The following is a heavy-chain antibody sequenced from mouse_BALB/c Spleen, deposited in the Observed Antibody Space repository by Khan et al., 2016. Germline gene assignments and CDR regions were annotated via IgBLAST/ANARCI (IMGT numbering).Heavy chain of an antibody. CDR2: ISYSGTT. V-gene: IGHV3-2*02. CDR1: GYSITSDYA. CDR3: ARWLDAMDY. Sequence: EVQLQESGPGLVKPSQSLSLTCTATGYSITSDYAWSWIRQLPGNKLEWMGYISYSGTTTYNPSLKSRISITRDTSKNQFYLQLNSVTTEDTAISYGARWLDAMDYWGQGTSVTVSS. J-gene: IGHJ4*01. D-gene: IGHD2-2*01.